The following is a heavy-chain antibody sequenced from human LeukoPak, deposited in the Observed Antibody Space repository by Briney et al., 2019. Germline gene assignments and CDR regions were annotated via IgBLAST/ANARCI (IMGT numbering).Heavy chain of an antibody. Sequence: SGGSLRLSCAASGFTISTYGMNWVRQAPRKGLEWVSVIFGSGDSTYYADSVKGRFTISRDKSKNTLYLQMHSLRAEDTAVYYCAKDQKPDSGYDIDYWGQGTLVTVPS. V-gene: IGHV3-23*01. J-gene: IGHJ4*02. CDR3: AKDQKPDSGYDIDY. CDR2: IFGSGDST. CDR1: GFTISTYG. D-gene: IGHD5-12*01.